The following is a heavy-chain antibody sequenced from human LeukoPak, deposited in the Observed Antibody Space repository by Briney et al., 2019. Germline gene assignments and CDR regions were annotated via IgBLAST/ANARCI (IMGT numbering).Heavy chain of an antibody. CDR3: ARVIREYYGSGSHSYHFDF. D-gene: IGHD3-10*01. Sequence: TGGSLRLSCAASGFTFGTYWMTWVRQAPGKGLEWVANIKQDGREKNYVDSVKGQFTISRDNANNSLYLQMNSLRAEDTAVYYCARVIREYYGSGSHSYHFDFWGQGTLVTVSS. CDR2: IKQDGREK. V-gene: IGHV3-7*01. J-gene: IGHJ4*02. CDR1: GFTFGTYW.